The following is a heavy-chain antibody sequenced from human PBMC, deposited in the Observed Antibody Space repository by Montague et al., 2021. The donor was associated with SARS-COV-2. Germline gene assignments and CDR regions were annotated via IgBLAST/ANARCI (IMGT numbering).Heavy chain of an antibody. CDR1: GDSISSGTHY. J-gene: IGHJ6*02. Sequence: TLSLTCTVSGDSISSGTHYWSWIRQPAGKGLEWIGRIYTSGSTNYNPSLKSRVTISVDTSRNQFSLKLGSVTAADTAVYYCARFFGPYYYGLDVWGQGTTVTVSS. CDR3: ARFFGPYYYGLDV. CDR2: IYTSGST. V-gene: IGHV4-61*02. D-gene: IGHD3-10*01.